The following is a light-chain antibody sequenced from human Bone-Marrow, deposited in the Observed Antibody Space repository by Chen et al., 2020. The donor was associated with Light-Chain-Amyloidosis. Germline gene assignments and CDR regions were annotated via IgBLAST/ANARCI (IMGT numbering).Light chain of an antibody. Sequence: NFMLTQPHSVSESPGKTVIISCTRSSGSIATNYVPWYQQRPGSSPTTVIYEDDQRPSGVPDRFSGSSDRSSNSASLYISRRKTEEEAEYYCQWYQGSSQGVFGGGTKLTVL. CDR3: QWYQGSSQGV. J-gene: IGLJ3*02. CDR2: EDD. V-gene: IGLV6-57*01. CDR1: SGSIATNY.